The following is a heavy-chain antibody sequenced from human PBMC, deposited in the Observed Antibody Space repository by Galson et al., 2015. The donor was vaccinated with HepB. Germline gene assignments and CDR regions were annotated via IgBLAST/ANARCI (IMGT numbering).Heavy chain of an antibody. CDR2: ISYDGSNK. CDR1: GFTFSSYG. J-gene: IGHJ5*02. V-gene: IGHV3-30*18. CDR3: AKEEEWA. Sequence: SLRLSCAASGFTFSSYGMHWVRQAPGKGLEWVAVISYDGSNKYYADSVKGRFTISRDNSKNTLYLQMNSLRAEDTAVYYCAKEEEWAWGQGTLVTVSS. D-gene: IGHD3-3*01.